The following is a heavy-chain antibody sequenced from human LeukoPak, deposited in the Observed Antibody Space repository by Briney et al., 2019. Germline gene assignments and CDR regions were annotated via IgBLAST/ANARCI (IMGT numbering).Heavy chain of an antibody. Sequence: SVKVSCKASGGTFSSYTINWVRQAPGQGLEWMGRIIPFFAIVNHAQNFRGRVTITADKSTSTAYMELSSLRSDDTAVYYCARQLSLDYWGQGTLVTVSS. CDR2: IIPFFAIV. CDR1: GGTFSSYT. CDR3: ARQLSLDY. D-gene: IGHD5-18*01. J-gene: IGHJ4*02. V-gene: IGHV1-69*02.